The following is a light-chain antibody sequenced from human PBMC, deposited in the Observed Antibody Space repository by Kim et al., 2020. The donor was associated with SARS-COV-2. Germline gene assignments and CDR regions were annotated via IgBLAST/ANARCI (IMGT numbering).Light chain of an antibody. Sequence: ASVGDRVTITCRASQGIRNYLAWIQQKPGKAPKPLIYAASLLESGVSSIFSGSGSGTDFTLTISSLQPEDFATYYCQQYKSYPLTFGGGTKVDIK. J-gene: IGKJ4*01. CDR2: AAS. V-gene: IGKV1-16*01. CDR3: QQYKSYPLT. CDR1: QGIRNY.